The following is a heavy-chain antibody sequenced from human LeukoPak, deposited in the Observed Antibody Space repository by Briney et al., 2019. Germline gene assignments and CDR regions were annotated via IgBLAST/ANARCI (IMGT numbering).Heavy chain of an antibody. CDR1: GGSINSGGYY. CDR2: IYYSGST. V-gene: IGHV4-31*02. J-gene: IGHJ4*02. Sequence: SETLSLTCTVSGGSINSGGYYWNWIRQHPGKGPEWIGYIYYSGSTYYNPSLKSRVTILVETSKNQLSLNLRSVTAADTAVYYCARLDGDHPDCWGQGTLVTVSS. D-gene: IGHD4-17*01. CDR3: ARLDGDHPDC.